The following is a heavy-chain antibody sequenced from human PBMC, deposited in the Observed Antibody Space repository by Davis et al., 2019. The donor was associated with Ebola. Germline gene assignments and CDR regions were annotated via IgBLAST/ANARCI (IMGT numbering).Heavy chain of an antibody. D-gene: IGHD6-19*01. Sequence: GESLKISCAASGLTVSSNYMSWVRQAPGKGLEWVSVIYSDGRTYYADSVKGRFTISRDNSKNTLYLQMNSLRTEDTAVYYCARDGQYASGWYRYFDLWGRGTLVTVSS. CDR1: GLTVSSNY. CDR3: ARDGQYASGWYRYFDL. V-gene: IGHV3-66*01. CDR2: IYSDGRT. J-gene: IGHJ2*01.